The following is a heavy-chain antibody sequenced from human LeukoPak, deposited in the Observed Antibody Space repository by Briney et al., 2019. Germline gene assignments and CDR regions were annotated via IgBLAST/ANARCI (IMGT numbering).Heavy chain of an antibody. CDR2: INHSGST. J-gene: IGHJ2*01. D-gene: IGHD3-22*01. CDR3: ARAARQGFTMIVVPFFYFDL. V-gene: IGHV4-31*03. CDR1: GGSISSGASD. Sequence: SQTLSLTCTVSGGSISSGASDWGWIRQHPKRGLEWVGYINHSGSTYYNPSLGSRVTMPVDTSKNQFSLKLSFVTAADSAVYYCARAARQGFTMIVVPFFYFDLWGRGTLVTVSS.